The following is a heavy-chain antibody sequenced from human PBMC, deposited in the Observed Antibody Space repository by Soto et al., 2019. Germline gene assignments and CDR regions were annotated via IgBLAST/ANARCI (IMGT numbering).Heavy chain of an antibody. D-gene: IGHD6-19*01. CDR1: GGSISSGGYY. J-gene: IGHJ4*02. Sequence: QVQLQESGPGLVKPSQTLSLTCTVSGGSISSGGYYWSWIRQHPGKGLEWMGYIYYSGSTYYNPSLKSRVTISIDTSKNQFSLKLSSVTAADTAVYYCARDSVSGWTDYWGQGTLVTVSS. CDR3: ARDSVSGWTDY. V-gene: IGHV4-31*03. CDR2: IYYSGST.